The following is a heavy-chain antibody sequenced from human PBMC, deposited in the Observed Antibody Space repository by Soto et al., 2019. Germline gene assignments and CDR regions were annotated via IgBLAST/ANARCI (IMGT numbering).Heavy chain of an antibody. CDR2: IFSNDEK. Sequence: QVTLKESGPVLVKPTETLTLTCTVSGFSLSNARMGVSWIRQPPGKALEWLAHIFSNDEKSYSTSLKSRLTTPEHTPKRHVPLTMTNMDPVDTATYYRARNPPYYYYGMDVWGQGTTVTVSS. CDR1: GFSLSNARMG. J-gene: IGHJ6*02. CDR3: ARNPPYYYYGMDV. V-gene: IGHV2-26*01.